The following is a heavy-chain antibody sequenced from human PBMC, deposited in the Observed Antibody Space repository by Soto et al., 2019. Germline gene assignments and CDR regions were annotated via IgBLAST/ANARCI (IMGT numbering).Heavy chain of an antibody. V-gene: IGHV4-30-4*01. Sequence: QVQLQESGPGLVKPSQTLSLTCTVSGGSISTVTYAWIRHPPDKGLEWIGHIYSGGNIYYNPSLRGRVTISVDTSKNQFSLNLNSVSAADTAVYYCTKGPSGDKVDSWGQGTLVTVSS. CDR3: TKGPSGDKVDS. CDR2: IYSGGNI. D-gene: IGHD7-27*01. J-gene: IGHJ4*02. CDR1: GGSISTVT.